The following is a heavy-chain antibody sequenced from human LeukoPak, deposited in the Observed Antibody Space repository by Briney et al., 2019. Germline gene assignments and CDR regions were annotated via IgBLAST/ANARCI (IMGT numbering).Heavy chain of an antibody. CDR2: IGGSGGFIT. J-gene: IGHJ4*02. Sequence: GGSLRLSCAASGFTFSSHGMNWVRQAPGKGLEWVSGIGGSGGFITYYADSVKGRFTVSRDNSKNTLYLQMNSLRADDTAIYYCARELGWLHYADWGQGTLVTVSS. V-gene: IGHV3-23*01. CDR1: GFTFSSHG. CDR3: ARELGWLHYAD. D-gene: IGHD5-12*01.